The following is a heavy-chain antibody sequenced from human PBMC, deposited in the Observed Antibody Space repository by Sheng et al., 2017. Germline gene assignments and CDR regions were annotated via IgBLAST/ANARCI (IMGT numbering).Heavy chain of an antibody. V-gene: IGHV4-38-2*02. CDR2: IYHSGAT. D-gene: IGHD3-10*01. CDR3: ASLSLWFGELYAFDI. Sequence: QVQLQESGPGLVKPSETLSLTCTLSGYPITSGYYWGWIRQPPGKGLEWIGSIYHSGATYYNPSLKSRVTISVDTSKNQFSLKLTSVTAADTAVYYCASLSLWFGELYAFDIWGLRDNGHRLF. CDR1: GYPITSGYY. J-gene: IGHJ3*02.